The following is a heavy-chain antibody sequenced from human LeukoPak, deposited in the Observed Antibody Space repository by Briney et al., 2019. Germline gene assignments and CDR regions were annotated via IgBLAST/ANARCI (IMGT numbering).Heavy chain of an antibody. Sequence: GGSLRLSCAASGFSFSSHGMSWVRQAPGKGLEWVSGIIGGAGSTYYADSVKGRFTISRDNSKNTLYLQMNSLRAEDTAVYYCARDRPYGGVGDFDYWGQGTLVTVSS. J-gene: IGHJ4*02. CDR3: ARDRPYGGVGDFDY. V-gene: IGHV3-23*01. D-gene: IGHD4-23*01. CDR1: GFSFSSHG. CDR2: IIGGAGST.